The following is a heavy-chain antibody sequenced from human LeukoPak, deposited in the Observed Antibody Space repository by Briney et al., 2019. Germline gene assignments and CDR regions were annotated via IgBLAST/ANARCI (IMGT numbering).Heavy chain of an antibody. Sequence: YPSETLSLTCTVSGGSIRSYYWSWIRQPPGEGLEWIGYIYYSGSTNYNPSLKSRVIVSVDTSKNQFSLKLSSVTAADTAVYYCARRPNLRYFARWGQGTLVTVSS. V-gene: IGHV4-59*01. CDR2: IYYSGST. CDR1: GGSIRSYY. D-gene: IGHD3-9*01. CDR3: ARRPNLRYFAR. J-gene: IGHJ4*02.